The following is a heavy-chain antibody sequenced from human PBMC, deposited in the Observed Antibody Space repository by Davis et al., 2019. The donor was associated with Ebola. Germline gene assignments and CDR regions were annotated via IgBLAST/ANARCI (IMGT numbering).Heavy chain of an antibody. CDR1: GFTFSSYA. V-gene: IGHV3-64D*08. CDR3: VKGLGGYYYYYGMDV. Sequence: PGGSLRLSCSASGFTFSSYAMHWVRQAPGKGLEYVSAISSNGGSTYYADSVKGRVTISRDNSKNTLYLQMSSLRAEDTAVYYCVKGLGGYYYYYGMDVWGQGTTVTVSS. CDR2: ISSNGGST. J-gene: IGHJ6*02. D-gene: IGHD7-27*01.